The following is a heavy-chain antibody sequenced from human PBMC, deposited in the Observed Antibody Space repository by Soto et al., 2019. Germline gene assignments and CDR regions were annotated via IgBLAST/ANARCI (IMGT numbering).Heavy chain of an antibody. V-gene: IGHV1-18*01. J-gene: IGHJ4*02. CDR3: ARESGQGGIQLLWFGEFLFDY. CDR1: GYTFTSYG. Sequence: QVQLVQSGAEVKKPGASVKVSCKASGYTFTSYGISWVRQAPGQGLEWMGWISAYNGNTNYAQKLQGRVTMTTDTSTSTAYMELRSLRSDDTAVYYCARESGQGGIQLLWFGEFLFDYWGQGTLVTVSS. D-gene: IGHD3-10*01. CDR2: ISAYNGNT.